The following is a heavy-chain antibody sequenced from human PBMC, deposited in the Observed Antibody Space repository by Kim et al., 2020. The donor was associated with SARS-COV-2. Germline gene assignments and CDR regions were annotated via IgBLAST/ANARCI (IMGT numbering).Heavy chain of an antibody. Sequence: TNYAQKLQGRVTMTTDTSTSTAYMELRSLRSDDTAVYYCARDARVTTPDYWGQGTLVTVSS. J-gene: IGHJ4*02. D-gene: IGHD4-17*01. CDR2: T. V-gene: IGHV1-18*01. CDR3: ARDARVTTPDY.